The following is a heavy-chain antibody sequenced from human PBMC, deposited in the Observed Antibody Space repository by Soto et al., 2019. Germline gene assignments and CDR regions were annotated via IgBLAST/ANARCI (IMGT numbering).Heavy chain of an antibody. CDR1: GFSVSSFS. V-gene: IGHV3-48*04. CDR3: ARLGDYGSGSY. Sequence: EVHLVESGGDLVQPGGSLRLSCAASGFSVSSFSMNWVRQAPGEGLEWVSYISGSGTTTYYADSVKGRFTISRDNAKNSLYLQMNSLQAEDTAVYYCARLGDYGSGSYWGQGTLVTVSS. CDR2: ISGSGTTT. D-gene: IGHD3-10*01. J-gene: IGHJ4*02.